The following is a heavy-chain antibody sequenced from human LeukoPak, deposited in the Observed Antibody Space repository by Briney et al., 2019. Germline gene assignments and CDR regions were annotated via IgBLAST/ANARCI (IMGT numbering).Heavy chain of an antibody. CDR3: ARGSRTYYYDSSGLYY. D-gene: IGHD3-22*01. CDR1: GGSISSYY. CDR2: IYYSGST. Sequence: SETLSLTCTVSGGSISSYYWSWIRQPPGKGLEGIGYIYYSGSTNYNPSLKSRVTISVDTSKNQFSLKLSSVTAADTAVYYCARGSRTYYYDSSGLYYWGQGTLVTVSS. J-gene: IGHJ4*02. V-gene: IGHV4-59*01.